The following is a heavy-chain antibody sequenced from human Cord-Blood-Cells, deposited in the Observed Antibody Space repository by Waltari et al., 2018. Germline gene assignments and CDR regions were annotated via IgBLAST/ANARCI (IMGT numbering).Heavy chain of an antibody. CDR3: AASPGIAAENWFDP. Sequence: EVQLLESGGGLVQPGGSLRLSCAASGFTFSSYAMSWVRQAPGKGLEWVSAISGRGGSTYYADSVKGRFTISRDISKNTLYLQMNSLRAEDTAVYYCAASPGIAAENWFDPWGQGTLVTVSS. J-gene: IGHJ5*02. CDR2: ISGRGGST. V-gene: IGHV3-23*01. D-gene: IGHD6-13*01. CDR1: GFTFSSYA.